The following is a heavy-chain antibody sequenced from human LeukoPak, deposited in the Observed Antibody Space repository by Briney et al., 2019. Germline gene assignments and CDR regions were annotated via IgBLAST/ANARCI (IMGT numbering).Heavy chain of an antibody. V-gene: IGHV3-30*02. Sequence: PGGSLRLSCAASGFTFSSYGMHWVRQAPGKGLEWVAFIRYDGSNKYYADSVKGRFTISRDNSKNTLYLQMNSLRPEDTAVYYCAKVRWDNSGWYYLDDWGQGTLVTVSS. D-gene: IGHD6-19*01. CDR2: IRYDGSNK. CDR3: AKVRWDNSGWYYLDD. J-gene: IGHJ4*02. CDR1: GFTFSSYG.